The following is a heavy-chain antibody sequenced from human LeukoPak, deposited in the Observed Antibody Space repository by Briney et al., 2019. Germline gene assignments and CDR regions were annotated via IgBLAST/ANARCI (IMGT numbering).Heavy chain of an antibody. CDR1: GGSISSYY. J-gene: IGHJ4*02. CDR3: ARVRGHSSSGYFDY. V-gene: IGHV4-59*01. Sequence: PSETLSLTCTVSGGSISSYYWSWIRQPPGKGLEWIGYIYYSGSTNYNPSLKSRVTISVDTSKNQFSLKLSSVTAADTAVYYCARVRGHSSSGYFDYWGQGTLVTVSS. D-gene: IGHD6-6*01. CDR2: IYYSGST.